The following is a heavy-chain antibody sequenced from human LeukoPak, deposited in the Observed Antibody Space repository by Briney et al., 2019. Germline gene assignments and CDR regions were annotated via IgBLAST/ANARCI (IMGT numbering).Heavy chain of an antibody. CDR2: ISYDGSNK. V-gene: IGHV3-30-3*01. J-gene: IGHJ5*02. CDR1: GFTFSSYA. Sequence: GGSLRLSCAASGFTFSSYAMHWVRQAPGKGLEWVAVISYDGSNKYYADSVKGRFTISRDNSKNTLYLQMNSLRAEDTAVYYCAKDRPQNLVVVAATPLDHWGQGTLVTVSS. D-gene: IGHD2-15*01. CDR3: AKDRPQNLVVVAATPLDH.